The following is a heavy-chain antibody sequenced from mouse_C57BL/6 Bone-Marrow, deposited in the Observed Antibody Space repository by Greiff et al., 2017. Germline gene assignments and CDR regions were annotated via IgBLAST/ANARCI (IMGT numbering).Heavy chain of an antibody. V-gene: IGHV1-69*01. J-gene: IGHJ3*01. CDR2: IDPSDSYT. Sequence: VQLQQPGAELVMPGASVKLSCKASGYTFTSYWMHWVKQRPGQGLEWIGEIDPSDSYTNYNQKFKGKSTLTVDKSSSTAYMQLSSLTSEDSAVYYCARGGNYVRVVAYWGQGTLVTVSA. D-gene: IGHD2-1*01. CDR3: ARGGNYVRVVAY. CDR1: GYTFTSYW.